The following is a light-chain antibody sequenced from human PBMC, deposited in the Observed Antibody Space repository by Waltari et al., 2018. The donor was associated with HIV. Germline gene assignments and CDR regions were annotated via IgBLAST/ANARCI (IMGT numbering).Light chain of an antibody. V-gene: IGLV1-40*01. CDR3: QSYDSSLSGSGV. J-gene: IGLJ3*02. CDR1: SSNIGAGYD. CDR2: GNS. Sequence: QSVLTQPPSVSGAPGQRVTISCTGSSSNIGAGYDVHWYQQLPGTAPKLLIYGNSKRPSGVPDLFSGSKSGTSASLAITGLQAEDEADYYCQSYDSSLSGSGVFGGGTKLTVL.